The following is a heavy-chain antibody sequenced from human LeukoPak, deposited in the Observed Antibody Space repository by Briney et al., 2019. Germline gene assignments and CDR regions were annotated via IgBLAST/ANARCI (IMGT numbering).Heavy chain of an antibody. Sequence: GGSLRLSCAASGFTVSSNCMSWVRQAPGKGLEWVSVLHSGGITYYADSVKGRFTISRDNSKNTVYLQMNNVRVEDTAVYYCARAAAPFDYWGQGTLVTVSS. D-gene: IGHD6-13*01. J-gene: IGHJ4*02. V-gene: IGHV3-66*01. CDR1: GFTVSSNC. CDR2: LHSGGIT. CDR3: ARAAAPFDY.